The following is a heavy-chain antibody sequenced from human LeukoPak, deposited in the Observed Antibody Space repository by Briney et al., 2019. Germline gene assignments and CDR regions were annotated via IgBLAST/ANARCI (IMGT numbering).Heavy chain of an antibody. CDR1: GFTFSSYG. CDR2: IRYDGSNK. Sequence: PGGSRRLSCAASGFTFSSYGMHWVRQAPGKGLEWVAFIRYDGSNKYYADSVKGRFTISRDNSKNTLYLQMNSLRAEDTAVYYCAKINGVVIIRGYFDYWGQGTLVTVSS. V-gene: IGHV3-30*02. CDR3: AKINGVVIIRGYFDY. D-gene: IGHD3-3*01. J-gene: IGHJ4*02.